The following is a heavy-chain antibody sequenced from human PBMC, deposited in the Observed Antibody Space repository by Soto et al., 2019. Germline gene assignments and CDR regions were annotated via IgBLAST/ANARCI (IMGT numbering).Heavy chain of an antibody. CDR1: GGSFSGYY. Sequence: SETLSLTCAVYGGSFSGYYWSWIRQPPGKGLEWIGEINHSGSTNYNPSLKSRVTISVDTSKNQFSLKLSSVTAADTALYYCARATRFLEWLLYRKQYYFDYWGQGTLVTVSS. D-gene: IGHD3-3*01. V-gene: IGHV4-34*01. CDR3: ARATRFLEWLLYRKQYYFDY. J-gene: IGHJ4*02. CDR2: INHSGST.